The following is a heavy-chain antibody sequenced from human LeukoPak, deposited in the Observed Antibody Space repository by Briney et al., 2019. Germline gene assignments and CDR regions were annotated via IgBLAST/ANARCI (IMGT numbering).Heavy chain of an antibody. V-gene: IGHV3-66*01. CDR3: ARDRNFDY. CDR2: FYGGGST. J-gene: IGHJ4*02. CDR1: GFTVGSNY. Sequence: GGSLRLSCTASGFTVGSNYMNWVRQAPGKGLEWVSVFYGGGSTYYADSVKGRFTISRDNSKNTLYLQMNSLRAEDTAIYYCARDRNFDYWGQGTLVTVST.